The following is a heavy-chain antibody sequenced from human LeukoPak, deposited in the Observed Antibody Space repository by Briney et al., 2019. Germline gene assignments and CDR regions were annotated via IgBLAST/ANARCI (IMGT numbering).Heavy chain of an antibody. CDR3: VIVSHDAHILTTFGSIRLGAY. J-gene: IGHJ4*02. CDR2: VKHNTGGS. CDR1: GYTFTGYD. Sequence: ASVKVSCKASGYTFTGYDMHWVRQAPGQGLEWVGWVKHNTGGSNFAQKFQGRVSMTRDTSISTAYMSLSSLRSDDTAVYYCVIVSHDAHILTTFGSIRLGAYWGQGTLVTVSS. D-gene: IGHD3-9*01. V-gene: IGHV1-2*02.